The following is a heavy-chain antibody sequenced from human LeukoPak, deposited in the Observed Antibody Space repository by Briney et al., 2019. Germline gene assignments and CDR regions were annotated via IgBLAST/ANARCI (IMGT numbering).Heavy chain of an antibody. D-gene: IGHD3-10*01. CDR2: AHYSGNT. J-gene: IGHJ4*02. V-gene: IGHV4-59*08. Sequence: SETLSLTCTVSDDSISNFYWSWIRQSPEKGLEWIGFAHYSGNTYYNPSLTSRVTISVDTSKNQFSLKLSSVTAADTAVYYCARHPTMVRGAFDYWGQETLVTVSS. CDR3: ARHPTMVRGAFDY. CDR1: DDSISNFY.